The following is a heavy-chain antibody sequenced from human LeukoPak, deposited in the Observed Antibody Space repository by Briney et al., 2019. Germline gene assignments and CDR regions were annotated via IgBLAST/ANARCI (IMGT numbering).Heavy chain of an antibody. CDR3: AKDHDYGDYVNEFLDY. V-gene: IGHV3-30*02. D-gene: IGHD4-17*01. Sequence: PGGSLRLSCAASGFTFSSYGMHWVRQAPGKGLEWVAFIRYDGSNKYYADSVKGRFTISRENSKNTLYLQMNSLRAEDTAVYYCAKDHDYGDYVNEFLDYWGQGTLVTVSS. J-gene: IGHJ4*02. CDR2: IRYDGSNK. CDR1: GFTFSSYG.